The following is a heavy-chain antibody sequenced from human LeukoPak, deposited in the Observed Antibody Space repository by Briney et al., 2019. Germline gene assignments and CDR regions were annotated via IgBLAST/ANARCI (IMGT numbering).Heavy chain of an antibody. Sequence: GGSLRLSCAASGFTVSSSYMSWVRQAPGKGLEWVSYISSSGSTIYYADSVKGRFTISRDNAKNSLYLQMYSLRAEDTAVYYCAELGITMIGGVWGKGTTVTISS. D-gene: IGHD3-10*02. CDR3: AELGITMIGGV. V-gene: IGHV3-48*03. J-gene: IGHJ6*04. CDR2: ISSSGSTI. CDR1: GFTVSSSY.